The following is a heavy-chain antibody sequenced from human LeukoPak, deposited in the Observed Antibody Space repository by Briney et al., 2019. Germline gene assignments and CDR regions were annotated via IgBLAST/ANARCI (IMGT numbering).Heavy chain of an antibody. CDR2: IKQDGSEK. V-gene: IGHV3-7*05. Sequence: PGGSLRPSCAASGFTFSSNWMSWVRQVPGKGLEWVANIKQDGSEKYYVDSVKGRFTISRDNAKNSLYLQMNSLRAEDMAVYYCARGLGINGLALDMWGQGTMVTVSS. CDR1: GFTFSSNW. CDR3: ARGLGINGLALDM. D-gene: IGHD3-10*01. J-gene: IGHJ3*02.